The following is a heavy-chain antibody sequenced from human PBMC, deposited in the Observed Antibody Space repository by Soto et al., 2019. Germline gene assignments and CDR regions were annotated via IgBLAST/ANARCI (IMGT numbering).Heavy chain of an antibody. V-gene: IGHV1-69*13. CDR2: IIRLCGTT. D-gene: IGHD5-18*01. J-gene: IGHJ6*02. CDR1: GGTFSSYG. CDR3: ASALVVDKAMVTGIPDKYYHYYGMGV. Sequence: VASVKVSCKASGGTFSSYGINWVRQAPGQGXEWMGGIIRLCGTTNYGQKFQGRITITEDQSTSTAYMELSSLRSEDTAVYYCASALVVDKAMVTGIPDKYYHYYGMGVWGQGTTVTVSS.